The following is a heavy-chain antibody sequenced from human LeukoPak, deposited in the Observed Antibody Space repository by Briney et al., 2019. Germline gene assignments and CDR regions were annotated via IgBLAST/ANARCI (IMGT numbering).Heavy chain of an antibody. D-gene: IGHD4-17*01. CDR3: ARGPYGDSDY. V-gene: IGHV1-69*04. CDR1: GGTFSSYA. J-gene: IGHJ4*02. Sequence: GASVMVSCKASGGTFSSYAISWVRQAPGQGLEWMGRIIPILGTANYAQKFQGRVTITADKSTSTAYMELSSLRSEDTAVYYCARGPYGDSDYWGQGTLVTVSS. CDR2: IIPILGTA.